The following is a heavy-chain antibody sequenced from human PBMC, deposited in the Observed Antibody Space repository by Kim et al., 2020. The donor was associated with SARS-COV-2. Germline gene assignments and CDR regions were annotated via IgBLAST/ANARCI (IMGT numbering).Heavy chain of an antibody. CDR3: VRDRMGGAFDL. D-gene: IGHD3-16*01. CDR2: ITKSSTTI. Sequence: GESLRLPCATSGFTFSAYDMNWVRRAPGKGLEWLSFITKSSTTIYYANSVKGRFTISRDNAKNSLYLQMNSLRDEDTALYYCVRDRMGGAFDLWGQGTM. CDR1: GFTFSAYD. V-gene: IGHV3-48*02. J-gene: IGHJ3*01.